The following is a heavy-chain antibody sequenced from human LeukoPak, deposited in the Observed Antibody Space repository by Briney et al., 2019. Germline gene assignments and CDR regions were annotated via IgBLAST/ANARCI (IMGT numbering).Heavy chain of an antibody. D-gene: IGHD3-3*01. Sequence: GASVTVSCKTSGYSFTDYYIHWVRQAPGQGLEWMAWINTETGRTSSARKFQGRVTMTRDPSITTVYMDMAWLTSDDTAIYFCARADFIDAGPYLIGPWGQGTLVTVSS. CDR3: ARADFIDAGPYLIGP. J-gene: IGHJ5*02. CDR1: GYSFTDYY. CDR2: INTETGRT. V-gene: IGHV1-2*02.